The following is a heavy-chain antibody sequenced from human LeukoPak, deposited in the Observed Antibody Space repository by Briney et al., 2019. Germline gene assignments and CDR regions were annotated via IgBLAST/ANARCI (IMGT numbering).Heavy chain of an antibody. CDR2: INHSGST. Sequence: PSETLSLTCVVYGGSFSGYYWSWIRQPPGKGLEWIGEINHSGSTNYNPSLKSRVTISVDTSKNQFSLKLSSVTAADTAVYYCASVRANTAYYYYYGMDVWGQGTTVTVSS. D-gene: IGHD3-10*01. V-gene: IGHV4-34*01. CDR3: ASVRANTAYYYYYGMDV. J-gene: IGHJ6*02. CDR1: GGSFSGYY.